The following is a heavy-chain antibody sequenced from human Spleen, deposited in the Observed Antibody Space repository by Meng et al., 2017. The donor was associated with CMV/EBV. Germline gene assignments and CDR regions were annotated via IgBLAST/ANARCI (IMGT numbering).Heavy chain of an antibody. CDR2: INPNSGGA. CDR3: ARAEFFDGSGYYLGNY. D-gene: IGHD3-22*01. V-gene: IGHV1-2*02. CDR1: GYTFTNFY. Sequence: SGYTFTNFYISWVRQAPGQGLEWLGWINPNSGGAVYAQKFQGRVTMVMDTSISTAYLELSGLTSDDAAVYYCARAEFFDGSGYYLGNYWGQGTLVTVSS. J-gene: IGHJ4*02.